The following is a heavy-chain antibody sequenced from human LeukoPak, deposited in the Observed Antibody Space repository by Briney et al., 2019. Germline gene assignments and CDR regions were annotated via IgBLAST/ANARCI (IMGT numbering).Heavy chain of an antibody. J-gene: IGHJ4*02. CDR2: ISWNSGSI. V-gene: IGHV3-9*01. CDR3: AKAYDILSGSPSYFDF. Sequence: SLRLSCAASGFTFDDYAMHWVRQAPGKGLEWVSGISWNSGSIGYADSVKGRFTISRDNAKNSLYLQMNSLRAEDTALYYCAKAYDILSGSPSYFDFGGQGTVVTVSS. CDR1: GFTFDDYA. D-gene: IGHD3-9*01.